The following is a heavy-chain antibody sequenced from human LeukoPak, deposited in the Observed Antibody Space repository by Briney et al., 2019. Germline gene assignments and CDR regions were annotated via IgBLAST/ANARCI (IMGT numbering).Heavy chain of an antibody. Sequence: ASETLSLTCTVSGGSISSYYWSWIRQPPGKGLEWIGYIYYSGSTNYNPSLKSRVTISVDTSKNQFSLKLSSVTAADTAVYYCASSRRSARLQFDYWGQGILVTVSS. J-gene: IGHJ4*02. V-gene: IGHV4-59*01. CDR1: GGSISSYY. CDR3: ASSRRSARLQFDY. D-gene: IGHD4-11*01. CDR2: IYYSGST.